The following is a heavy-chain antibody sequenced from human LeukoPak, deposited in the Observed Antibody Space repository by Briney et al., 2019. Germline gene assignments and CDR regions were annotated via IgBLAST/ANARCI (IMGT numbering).Heavy chain of an antibody. Sequence: PGGSLRLSCAASGFTFSSYEMNWVRQAPGKGLEWVSYISSSGSTIYYADSVKGRFNISRDNAKNSLYLQMNSLRAEDTAVYYCARDRSRAAAGTWFDYWGQGTLVTVSS. CDR2: ISSSGSTI. D-gene: IGHD6-13*01. V-gene: IGHV3-48*03. J-gene: IGHJ4*02. CDR3: ARDRSRAAAGTWFDY. CDR1: GFTFSSYE.